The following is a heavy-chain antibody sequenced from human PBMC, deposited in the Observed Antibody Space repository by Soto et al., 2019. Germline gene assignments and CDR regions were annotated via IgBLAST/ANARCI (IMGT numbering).Heavy chain of an antibody. CDR3: ARDRDSGVYVFYFDY. D-gene: IGHD3-16*01. J-gene: IGHJ4*02. CDR1: GFTFSSYW. V-gene: IGHV3-7*01. Sequence: EVQLVESGGGLVQPGGSLRLSCAASGFTFSSYWMSWVRQAPGKGLEWVANIKQDGSEKYYVDSVKGRFTISRDNAKNSLYLQMNSLRAEDTAVYYCARDRDSGVYVFYFDYWGQGTLVTVSS. CDR2: IKQDGSEK.